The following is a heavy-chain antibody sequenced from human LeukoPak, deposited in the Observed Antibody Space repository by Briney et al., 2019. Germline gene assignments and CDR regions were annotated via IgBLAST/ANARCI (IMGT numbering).Heavy chain of an antibody. CDR3: VRDRLNYASGYFDY. CDR1: VFTYSSHG. CDR2: ISGSGENT. D-gene: IGHD3-10*01. Sequence: PGWPLRLSLAASVFTYSSHGMSEVRPARAQGLEGLSRISGSGENTYNADSVKGRFTISRDNSRRTLYLQMNNLRVEVTAVYYCVRDRLNYASGYFDYWGQGTLVTVSS. V-gene: IGHV3-23*01. J-gene: IGHJ4*02.